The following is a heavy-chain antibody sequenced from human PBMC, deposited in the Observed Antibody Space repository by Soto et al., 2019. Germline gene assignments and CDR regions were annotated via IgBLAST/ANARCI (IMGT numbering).Heavy chain of an antibody. J-gene: IGHJ6*02. CDR3: ARGRRSSSAQRYSGMDV. D-gene: IGHD2-2*01. CDR2: IYYSGST. V-gene: IGHV4-31*03. CDR1: GGSISSGGYY. Sequence: QVQLQESGPGLVKPSQTLSLTCTVSGGSISSGGYYWSWIRQHPGKGLEWIGYIYYSGSTYYNPSLKSRVTISVHTSKTQCYLKLSPVTAADTAVYYCARGRRSSSAQRYSGMDVWGQGTTVTVAS.